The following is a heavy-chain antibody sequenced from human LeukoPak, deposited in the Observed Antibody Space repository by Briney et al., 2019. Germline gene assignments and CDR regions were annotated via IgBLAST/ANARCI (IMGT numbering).Heavy chain of an antibody. V-gene: IGHV3-7*01. CDR2: IKQDGSEK. CDR1: GFTFSSYW. CDR3: ARIGAGYSSGWYYFDY. J-gene: IGHJ4*02. D-gene: IGHD6-19*01. Sequence: GGSLRLSCAASGFTFSSYWMSWVRQAPGKGLEWVANIKQDGSEKYYVDSVKGRFTISRDNSKNTLYLQMNSLRAEDTAVYYCARIGAGYSSGWYYFDYWGQGTLVTVSS.